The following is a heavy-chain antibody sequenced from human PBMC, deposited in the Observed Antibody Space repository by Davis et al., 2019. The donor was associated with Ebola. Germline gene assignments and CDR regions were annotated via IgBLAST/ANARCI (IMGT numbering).Heavy chain of an antibody. Sequence: GESLKISCAASGFTFSSYSMNWVRQAPGKGLEWVSSISSSSSYIYYADSVKGRFTISRDNAKNSLYLQMNSLRAEDTALYYCARVINDFWSGFPYWGQGTLVTVSS. CDR2: ISSSSSYI. J-gene: IGHJ4*02. V-gene: IGHV3-21*01. CDR1: GFTFSSYS. CDR3: ARVINDFWSGFPY. D-gene: IGHD3-3*01.